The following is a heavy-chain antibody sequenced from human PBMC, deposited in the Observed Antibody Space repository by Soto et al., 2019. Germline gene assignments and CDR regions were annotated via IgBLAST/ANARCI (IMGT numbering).Heavy chain of an antibody. Sequence: EVQLLESGGGLVQPGGSLRLSCAASGFTFSSYAMSWVRQAPGKGLEWVSAISGSGGSTYYADSVKGRFTISRDNSKNTLYLQMNSLRAEDTAVYYCATYCSGGSILGATCLDYWGQGTLVTVSS. CDR2: ISGSGGST. J-gene: IGHJ4*02. V-gene: IGHV3-23*01. CDR3: ATYCSGGSILGATCLDY. CDR1: GFTFSSYA. D-gene: IGHD2-15*01.